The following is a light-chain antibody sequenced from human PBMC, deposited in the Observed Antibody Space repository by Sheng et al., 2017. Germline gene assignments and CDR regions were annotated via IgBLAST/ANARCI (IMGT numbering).Light chain of an antibody. J-gene: IGKJ4*01. CDR2: DAS. CDR1: RGIGSS. CDR3: QQFYDYPPLT. Sequence: AIQLTQSPSSLSASVGDRVSITCRASRGIGSSLAWYQQKPGKAPNLLIFDASTLASGVPSRFSGSGSGTDFTLTISSLQPEDLATYYCQQFYDYPPLTFGGGTKVEIK. V-gene: IGKV1D-13*01.